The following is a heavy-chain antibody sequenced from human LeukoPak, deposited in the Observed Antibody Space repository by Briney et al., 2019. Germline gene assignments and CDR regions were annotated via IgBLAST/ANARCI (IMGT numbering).Heavy chain of an antibody. V-gene: IGHV4-34*01. D-gene: IGHD3-3*01. CDR1: GGSFSGYY. CDR3: ARDPTFGVVIGAFDI. CDR2: INHSGST. J-gene: IGHJ3*02. Sequence: SETLSLTCAVYGGSFSGYYWSWIRQPPGKGLEWIGEINHSGSTNYNPSLKSRVIISVDKSKNQFSLKLSSVTAADTAVYYCARDPTFGVVIGAFDIWGQGTMVTVSS.